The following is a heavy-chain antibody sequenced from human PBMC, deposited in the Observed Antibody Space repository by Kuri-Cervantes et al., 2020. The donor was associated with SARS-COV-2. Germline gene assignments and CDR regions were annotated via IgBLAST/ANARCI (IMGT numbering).Heavy chain of an antibody. CDR1: GGSISSYY. CDR3: ARGSSPTALIDY. J-gene: IGHJ4*02. V-gene: IGHV4-59*12. Sequence: SETLSLTCTVSGGSISSYYWGWIRQPPGKGLEWIGYIYYSGSTNYNPSLKSRVTISVDTSKNQFSLKLSSVTAADTAVYYCARGSSPTALIDYRGQGTLVTVSS. CDR2: IYYSGST. D-gene: IGHD6-13*01.